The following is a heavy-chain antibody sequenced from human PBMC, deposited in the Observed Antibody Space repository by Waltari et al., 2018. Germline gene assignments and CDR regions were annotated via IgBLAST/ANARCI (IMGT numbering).Heavy chain of an antibody. J-gene: IGHJ4*02. D-gene: IGHD6-13*01. CDR1: GLSFSHYW. V-gene: IGHV3-7*01. Sequence: EVQLVESGGGLAQPGGSLRLSCEASGLSFSHYWMTWVRQASGKGPEWVANIKQDGSEKYYMDSVKGRFTISRDNAKNSLYLQMNNLRVEDTAVYYCTRGGRDSSWYWRDWGQGTLVTVSS. CDR3: TRGGRDSSWYWRD. CDR2: IKQDGSEK.